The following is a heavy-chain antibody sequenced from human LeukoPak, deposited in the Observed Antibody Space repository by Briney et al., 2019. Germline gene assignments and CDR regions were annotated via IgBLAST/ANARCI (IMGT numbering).Heavy chain of an antibody. CDR2: IIPIFGTA. CDR1: GGTFSSYA. CDR3: ARALTAGRSGYGGTAFDY. D-gene: IGHD3-22*01. Sequence: GASVKVSCKASGGTFSSYAISWVRQAPGQGLEWMGGIIPIFGTANYAQKSQGRVTITADESTSTAYMELSSLRSEDTAVYYCARALTAGRSGYGGTAFDYWGQGTLVTVSS. V-gene: IGHV1-69*13. J-gene: IGHJ4*02.